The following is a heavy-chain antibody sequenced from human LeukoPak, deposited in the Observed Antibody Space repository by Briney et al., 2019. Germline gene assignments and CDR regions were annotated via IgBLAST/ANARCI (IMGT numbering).Heavy chain of an antibody. J-gene: IGHJ4*02. CDR3: ARGPYSSGWELKYYFDY. Sequence: GASVKVSCKASGYTFTSYGISWVRQAPGQGLEWMGWISAYNGSTNYAQKLQGRVTMTTDTSTSTAYMELRSPRSDDTAVYYCARGPYSSGWELKYYFDYWGQGTLVTVSS. D-gene: IGHD6-19*01. CDR1: GYTFTSYG. CDR2: ISAYNGST. V-gene: IGHV1-18*01.